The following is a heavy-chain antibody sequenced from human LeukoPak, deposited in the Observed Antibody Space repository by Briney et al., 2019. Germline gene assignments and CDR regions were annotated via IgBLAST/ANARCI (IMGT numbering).Heavy chain of an antibody. CDR3: ARDRLGGDLTGESLY. Sequence: AAVKVSCKASGYPFDNFGLTWVRQAPGQGLEWMGWISAYNANTRYAQKFRGRLTMTTDTSTTTAYLELRSLKSDDTAVYYCARDRLGGDLTGESLYWGQGTLVTVSS. J-gene: IGHJ4*02. V-gene: IGHV1-18*01. D-gene: IGHD4-17*01. CDR1: GYPFDNFG. CDR2: ISAYNANT.